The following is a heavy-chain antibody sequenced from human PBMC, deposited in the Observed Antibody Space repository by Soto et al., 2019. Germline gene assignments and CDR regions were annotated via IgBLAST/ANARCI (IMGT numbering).Heavy chain of an antibody. D-gene: IGHD3-22*01. V-gene: IGHV4-30-4*01. CDR3: AREFNYYDSSPKGNWFDP. CDR2: IYYSGST. Sequence: PXETLSLTCTVSGGSISSGDYYWSWIRQPPGKGLEWIGYIYYSGSTYYNPSLKSRVTISVDTSKNQFSLKLSSVTAADTAVYYCAREFNYYDSSPKGNWFDPWGQGTLVTVSS. J-gene: IGHJ5*02. CDR1: GGSISSGDYY.